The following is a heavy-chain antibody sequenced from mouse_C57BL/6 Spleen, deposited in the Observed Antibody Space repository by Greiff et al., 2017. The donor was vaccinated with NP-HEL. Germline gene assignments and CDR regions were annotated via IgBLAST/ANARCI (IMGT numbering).Heavy chain of an antibody. CDR1: GFTFSSYA. D-gene: IGHD1-1*01. CDR3: TREGITTDYYAMDY. J-gene: IGHJ4*01. Sequence: EVKLEESGEGLVKPGGSLKLSCAASGFTFSSYAMSWVRQTPEKRLEWVAYISSGGDYIYYADTVKGRFTISRDNARNTLYLQMSSLKSEDTAMYYCTREGITTDYYAMDYWGQGTSVTVSS. CDR2: ISSGGDYI. V-gene: IGHV5-9-1*02.